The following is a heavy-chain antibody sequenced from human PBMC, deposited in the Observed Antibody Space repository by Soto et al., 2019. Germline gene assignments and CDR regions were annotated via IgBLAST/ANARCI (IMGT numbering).Heavy chain of an antibody. CDR1: GFTFSSYW. J-gene: IGHJ3*02. Sequence: EVQLVESGGGLVQPGGSLRLSCAASGFTFSSYWMHWVRQAPGKGLVWVSRINSDGSSTSYADSVKGRFTISRDNAKNTLYLQMYSLGAEDTAVYYCARVSSGWDSDAFDIWGQGTMVTVSS. CDR3: ARVSSGWDSDAFDI. CDR2: INSDGSST. D-gene: IGHD6-19*01. V-gene: IGHV3-74*01.